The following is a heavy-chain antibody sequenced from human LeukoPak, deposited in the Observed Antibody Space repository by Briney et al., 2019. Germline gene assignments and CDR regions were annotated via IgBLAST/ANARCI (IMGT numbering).Heavy chain of an antibody. D-gene: IGHD2-21*01. Sequence: SETLSLTCTASGGSITGYYWSWIRQPPGKGLEWIGYIYYSGSTYYNPSLKSRVTISVDTSKNQVSLKLSSVTAADTAVYYCARKTSGDSFDYWGQGTLVTVTS. V-gene: IGHV4-59*04. CDR3: ARKTSGDSFDY. J-gene: IGHJ4*02. CDR1: GGSITGYY. CDR2: IYYSGST.